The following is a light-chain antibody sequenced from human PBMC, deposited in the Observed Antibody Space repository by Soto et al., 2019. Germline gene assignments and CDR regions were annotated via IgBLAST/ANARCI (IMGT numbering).Light chain of an antibody. J-gene: IGLJ2*01. CDR1: SSVVGSYNL. CDR3: CSYAGSSTFV. Sequence: QSVLTQPASVSGSPGQSITISCTGTSSVVGSYNLVSWYQQHPGKAPKLMIYEGSKRPSGVSNRFSGSKSGNTASLTISGLQAEDEADYYCCSYAGSSTFVFGGGTKVTVL. CDR2: EGS. V-gene: IGLV2-23*03.